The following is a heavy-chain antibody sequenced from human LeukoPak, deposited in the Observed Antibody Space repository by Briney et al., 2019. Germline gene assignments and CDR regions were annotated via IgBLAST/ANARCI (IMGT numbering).Heavy chain of an antibody. CDR2: IYTSGST. D-gene: IGHD6-6*01. J-gene: IGHJ6*03. Sequence: KPSETLSLTCTVSGGSISSYYWSWIRQPAGKGLEWIGRIYTSGSTNYNPSLKSRVTISLDTSKNQFSLRLSSVTAADTAIYYCARDFSSSSTVYYYYYMDVWGKGTTVTVSS. CDR1: GGSISSYY. CDR3: ARDFSSSSTVYYYYYMDV. V-gene: IGHV4-4*07.